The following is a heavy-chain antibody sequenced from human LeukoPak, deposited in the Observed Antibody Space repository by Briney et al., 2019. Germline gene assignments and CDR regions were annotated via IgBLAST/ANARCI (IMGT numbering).Heavy chain of an antibody. CDR2: INAGNGNT. V-gene: IGHV1-3*01. D-gene: IGHD1-7*01. Sequence: GASVKVSCKASGYTFTSYAMHWVRQAPGQRLEWMGWINAGNGNTRYSQELQGRVTITRDTSANTVYMELSSLRSGDTAVYYCARDDWNYKFTIHSYYYGMDVWGQGTTVTVSS. CDR1: GYTFTSYA. CDR3: ARDDWNYKFTIHSYYYGMDV. J-gene: IGHJ6*02.